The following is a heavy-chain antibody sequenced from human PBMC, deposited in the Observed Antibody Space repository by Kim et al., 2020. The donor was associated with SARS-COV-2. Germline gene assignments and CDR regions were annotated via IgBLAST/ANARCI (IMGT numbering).Heavy chain of an antibody. CDR2: IRGSGDRT. Sequence: GGSLRLSCAASGFSFNSYAMSWVRQAPGKGLEWVSGIRGSGDRTSYADSVKGRFIISRDNSKNTLYLQMDSLRAEDTAVYYCAKVTSGSSGWFEYFQQWGQGTLVTVSS. V-gene: IGHV3-23*01. CDR1: GFSFNSYA. D-gene: IGHD6-19*01. CDR3: AKVTSGSSGWFEYFQQ. J-gene: IGHJ1*01.